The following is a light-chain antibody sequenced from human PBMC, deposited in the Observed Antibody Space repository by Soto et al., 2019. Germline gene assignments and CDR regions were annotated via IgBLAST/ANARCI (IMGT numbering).Light chain of an antibody. CDR3: QQRSNWGG. J-gene: IGKJ3*01. Sequence: EIGVTQSAGTLFKTSGERATLSCWASQRISSNSLAWYQQKPRQAPRPLIYDASNRATGIPDRFNGIGSGTDFTLTISSLEPEEFAVDHCQQRSNWGGFGPGTKVDIK. CDR1: QRISSNS. V-gene: IGKV3D-20*02. CDR2: DAS.